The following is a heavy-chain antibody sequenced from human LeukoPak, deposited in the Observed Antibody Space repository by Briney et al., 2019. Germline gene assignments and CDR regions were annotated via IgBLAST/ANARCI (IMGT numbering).Heavy chain of an antibody. CDR1: GYTFTDYY. D-gene: IGHD1/OR15-1a*01. V-gene: IGHV1-2*02. Sequence: ASVKVSCKASGYTFTDYYIHWVRQAPGQGLEWMGWISPNSGATSYAQKFQGRVTMTRETSISTAYMEVNRLRSDDSAVYYCARGIRTNWYFDLWGRGTLVTVSS. J-gene: IGHJ2*01. CDR3: ARGIRTNWYFDL. CDR2: ISPNSGAT.